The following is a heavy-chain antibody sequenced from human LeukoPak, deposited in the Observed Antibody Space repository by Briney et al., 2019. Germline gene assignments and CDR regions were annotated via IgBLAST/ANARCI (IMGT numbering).Heavy chain of an antibody. CDR3: AITVIPDLKYFKY. Sequence: SETLSLTCTVSGGSISSSSYYWGWIRQPPGKGLEWIGSIYYSGSTYYKPSLKSRVTISADTSKNQISLRLSSVTAADTAVYYCAITVIPDLKYFKYWGQGTLVTVSS. D-gene: IGHD4-17*01. CDR1: GGSISSSSYY. CDR2: IYYSGST. J-gene: IGHJ1*01. V-gene: IGHV4-39*01.